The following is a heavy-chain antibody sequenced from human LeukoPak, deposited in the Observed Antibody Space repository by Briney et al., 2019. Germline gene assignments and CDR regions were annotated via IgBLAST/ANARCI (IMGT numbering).Heavy chain of an antibody. CDR2: IRYDGGNK. CDR3: AKDPEMATISH. CDR1: GFTFSSYG. V-gene: IGHV3-30*02. J-gene: IGHJ4*02. Sequence: GGSLRLSCAASGFTFSSYGMHWVRQAPGKGLEWVAFIRYDGGNKYYADSVKGRFTISRDNSKNTLYLQMNSLRAEDTAVYYCAKDPEMATISHWGQGTLVTVSS. D-gene: IGHD5-24*01.